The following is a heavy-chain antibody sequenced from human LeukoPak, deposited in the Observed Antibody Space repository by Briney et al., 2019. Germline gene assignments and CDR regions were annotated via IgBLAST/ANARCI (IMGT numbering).Heavy chain of an antibody. CDR3: ARISIVGATTDY. CDR2: IYYSGYT. D-gene: IGHD1-26*01. V-gene: IGHV4-59*08. CDR1: GGSISSYY. Sequence: PSETLSLTCTVSGGSISSYYWSWIRQPPGKGLEWIGYIYYSGYTNYNPSLKSRVTISVDTSKNQFSLKLSSVTAADTAVYYCARISIVGATTDYWGQGTLVTVSS. J-gene: IGHJ4*02.